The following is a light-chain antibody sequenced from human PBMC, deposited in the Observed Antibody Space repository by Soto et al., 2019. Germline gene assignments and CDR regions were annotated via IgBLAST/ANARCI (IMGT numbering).Light chain of an antibody. CDR1: SSDVGGYYY. V-gene: IGLV2-14*01. J-gene: IGLJ2*01. CDR2: EVT. Sequence: QSVLTQPASVSGSPGQSITISCTGTSSDVGGYYYVSWYQHHPGKAPKLIIYEVTNRPSGVSSRFSGSNSGNTASLIISGLQAEDEAECYCSSYTSSSAPHVVFGGGTKLTVL. CDR3: SSYTSSSAPHVV.